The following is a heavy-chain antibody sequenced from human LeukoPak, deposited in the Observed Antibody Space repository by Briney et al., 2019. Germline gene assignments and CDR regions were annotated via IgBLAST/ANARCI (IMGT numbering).Heavy chain of an antibody. J-gene: IGHJ4*02. CDR3: ARHVDTATDYFDY. Sequence: SETLSLTCTVSGGSISSSSYYWGWIRQPPGKGLEWIGSIYYSGSSYYNPSLNSRVTISVHTSKNQFSLKLSSVTAADTAVYYCARHVDTATDYFDYWGQGTLVTVSS. CDR1: GGSISSSSYY. CDR2: IYYSGSS. D-gene: IGHD5-18*01. V-gene: IGHV4-39*01.